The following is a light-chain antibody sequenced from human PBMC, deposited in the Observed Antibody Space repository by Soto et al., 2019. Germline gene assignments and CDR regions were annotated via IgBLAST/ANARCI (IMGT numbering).Light chain of an antibody. CDR3: QQYNNWPPRVT. Sequence: EIVMTQSPATLSVSPGERATLSCRASQSVSSNLAWYQQKPGQAPRLLIYGASTRATGIPARFSGSGSGTEFTFTISSLQSEDFAFYYCQQYNNWPPRVTFGQGTRLEIK. CDR2: GAS. CDR1: QSVSSN. V-gene: IGKV3-15*01. J-gene: IGKJ5*01.